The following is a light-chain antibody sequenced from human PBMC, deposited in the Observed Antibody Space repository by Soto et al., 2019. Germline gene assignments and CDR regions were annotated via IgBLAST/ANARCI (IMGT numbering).Light chain of an antibody. CDR2: GAS. V-gene: IGKV3-15*01. Sequence: EIVMTQSPATLSVSPGERATLSCRASQSVSSNLAWYQQKPSQAPSLLIYGASTRATGTPARFSGSGSGTEFTLTISSLQSEDFAVYYCQQYSRWPLTFGGGTKLEIK. CDR3: QQYSRWPLT. CDR1: QSVSSN. J-gene: IGKJ4*01.